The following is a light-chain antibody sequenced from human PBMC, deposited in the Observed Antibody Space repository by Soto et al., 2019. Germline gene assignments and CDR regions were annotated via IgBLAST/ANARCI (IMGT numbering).Light chain of an antibody. CDR3: QQYYSYTLT. CDR2: AAS. V-gene: IGKV1-8*01. Sequence: AIRMTQSPSSFSSSTGDRVTITCRASQGISSYLAWYQQKPGKAPKLLIYAASTLQSGVPSRFSGSGSGTDFTLTISCLKYEDFATYYCQQYYSYTLTFGGGTKVDIK. J-gene: IGKJ4*01. CDR1: QGISSY.